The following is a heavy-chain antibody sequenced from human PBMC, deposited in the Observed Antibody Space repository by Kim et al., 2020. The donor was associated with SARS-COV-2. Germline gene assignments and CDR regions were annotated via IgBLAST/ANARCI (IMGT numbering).Heavy chain of an antibody. CDR3: ARLVVPAAMQVWGRNYYYDGMDV. D-gene: IGHD2-2*01. CDR2: IYYSGST. CDR1: GGSISSGGYY. Sequence: SETLSLTCTVSGGSISSGGYYWSWIRQHPGKGLEWIGYIYYSGSTYYNPSLKSRVTISVDTSKNQFSLKLSSVTAADTAVYYCARLVVPAAMQVWGRNYYYDGMDVWGQGTTVTVSS. J-gene: IGHJ6*02. V-gene: IGHV4-31*03.